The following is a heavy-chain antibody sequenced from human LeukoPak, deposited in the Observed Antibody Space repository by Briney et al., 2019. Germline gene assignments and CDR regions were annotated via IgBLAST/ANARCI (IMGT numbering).Heavy chain of an antibody. D-gene: IGHD3-22*01. Sequence: GGSLRLSCAASGFTFSNAWMSWVRQAPGKGVEWVGRIKSKTDGGTTDYAAPVKGRFTISRDDSKNTLYLQMNSLKTEDTAVYYCTTDYYDSSGYRTLDYWGQGTLVTVSS. CDR2: IKSKTDGGTT. V-gene: IGHV3-15*01. CDR1: GFTFSNAW. CDR3: TTDYYDSSGYRTLDY. J-gene: IGHJ4*02.